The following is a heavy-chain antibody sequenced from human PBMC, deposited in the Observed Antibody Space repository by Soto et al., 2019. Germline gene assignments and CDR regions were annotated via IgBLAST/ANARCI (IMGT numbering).Heavy chain of an antibody. CDR1: GYTFTSYY. CDR3: ARGLLSYYDSSGPRDAFDI. Sequence: AAVKVSCKASGYTFTSYYMHWVRQAPGQGLEWMGIINPSGGSTSYAQKFQGRVTMTRDTSTSTVYMELSSLRSEDTAVYYRARGLLSYYDSSGPRDAFDIWGQGTMVTVSS. J-gene: IGHJ3*02. V-gene: IGHV1-46*01. CDR2: INPSGGST. D-gene: IGHD3-22*01.